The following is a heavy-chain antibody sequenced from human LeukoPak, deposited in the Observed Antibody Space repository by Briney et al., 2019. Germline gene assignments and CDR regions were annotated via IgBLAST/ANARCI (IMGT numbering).Heavy chain of an antibody. J-gene: IGHJ4*02. D-gene: IGHD3-10*01. CDR1: GGSFSAFH. CDR3: ASRPFLYGFRTYFDN. Sequence: SETLSLTCAVSGGSFSAFHWNWIRQSPAKGLEWLGEMKQSGPSRYNPSLQSRVTISVDKSKNQFSLNVRSVTAADTAVYYCASRPFLYGFRTYFDNWAQGTLVTVSS. CDR2: MKQSGPS. V-gene: IGHV4-34*01.